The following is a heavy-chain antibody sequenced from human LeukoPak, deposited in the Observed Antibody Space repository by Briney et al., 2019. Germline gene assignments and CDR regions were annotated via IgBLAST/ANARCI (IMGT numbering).Heavy chain of an antibody. D-gene: IGHD4-17*01. CDR2: INTDGSTT. Sequence: GGSLRLSCAASGFTFSTYWMYWVRQAPGKGLVWVSCINTDGSTTRYTDSAKGRFTISDNAKNTLYLQMNSLRAEDTAVYYCVREDYGDYRPDVWGQGTSVTVSS. CDR1: GFTFSTYW. V-gene: IGHV3-74*01. CDR3: VREDYGDYRPDV. J-gene: IGHJ6*02.